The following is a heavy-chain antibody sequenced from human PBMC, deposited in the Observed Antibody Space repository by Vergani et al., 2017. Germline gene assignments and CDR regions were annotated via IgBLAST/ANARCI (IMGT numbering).Heavy chain of an antibody. CDR2: MIPTFDSK. CDR1: GYTFSNYA. D-gene: IGHD3-22*01. J-gene: IGHJ5*02. CDR3: ARGSSYFDSGGYADT. Sequence: QVQLLQSGAAVMKPGSSLTLSCTASGYTFSNYAITWVRQAPGQGLQWMGRMIPTFDSKNYAPSFQGRVTLTADASASTAYMELTSQTSEDTAVYCCARGSSYFDSGGYADTWGQGTLVTVS. V-gene: IGHV1-69*13.